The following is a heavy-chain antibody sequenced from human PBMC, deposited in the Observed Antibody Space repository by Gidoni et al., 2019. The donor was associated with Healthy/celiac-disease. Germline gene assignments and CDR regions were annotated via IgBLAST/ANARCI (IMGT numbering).Heavy chain of an antibody. CDR3: ARDQGDYYDSSGPRVWFDP. D-gene: IGHD3-22*01. CDR1: GFTFAAYG. J-gene: IGHJ5*02. Sequence: EVQLVESGGGVVRPGGSLRLSCAASGFTFAAYGLSWVRQAPGKGLEWVSCINWNGGSTGYADSVKGRFTISRDNAKNSLYLQMNSLRAEDTALYHCARDQGDYYDSSGPRVWFDPWGQGTLVTVSS. V-gene: IGHV3-20*01. CDR2: INWNGGST.